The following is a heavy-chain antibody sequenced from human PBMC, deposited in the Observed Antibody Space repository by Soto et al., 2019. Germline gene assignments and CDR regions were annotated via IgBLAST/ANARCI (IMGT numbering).Heavy chain of an antibody. CDR1: GFTFSSYG. CDR3: AKDLSKWGYSYGYFGYYYGMDV. D-gene: IGHD5-18*01. Sequence: GGSLRLSCAASGFTFSSYGMHWVRQAPGKGLEWVAVISYDGSNKYYADSVKGRFTISRDNSKNTLYLQMNSLRAEDTAVYYCAKDLSKWGYSYGYFGYYYGMDVWGQGTTVTVSS. J-gene: IGHJ6*02. V-gene: IGHV3-30*18. CDR2: ISYDGSNK.